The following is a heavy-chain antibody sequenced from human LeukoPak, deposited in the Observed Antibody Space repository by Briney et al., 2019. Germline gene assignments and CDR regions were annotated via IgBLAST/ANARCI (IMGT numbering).Heavy chain of an antibody. CDR2: IYHSGST. Sequence: SETLSLTCAVSGYSISSGYYWGWIRQPPGKGLEWIGSIYHSGSTYYNPSLKSRVTISVDTSKNQFSLKLSSVTAAGTAVYYCARSGGGDCYPFDYWGQGTLVTVSS. D-gene: IGHD2-21*02. CDR1: GYSISSGYY. J-gene: IGHJ4*02. V-gene: IGHV4-38-2*01. CDR3: ARSGGGDCYPFDY.